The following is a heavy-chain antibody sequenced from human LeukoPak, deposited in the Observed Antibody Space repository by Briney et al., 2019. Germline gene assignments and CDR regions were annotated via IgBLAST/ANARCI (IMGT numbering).Heavy chain of an antibody. CDR2: ISGSGGST. CDR3: AKAGPTGYSSGWYQLIYYYYGMDV. CDR1: GFTFSNAW. J-gene: IGHJ6*02. Sequence: GGSLRLSCAASGFTFSNAWMSWVRQAPGKGLEWVSAISGSGGSTYYADSVKGRFTISRDNSKNTLYLQMNSLRAEDTAVYYCAKAGPTGYSSGWYQLIYYYYGMDVWGQGTTVTVSS. D-gene: IGHD6-19*01. V-gene: IGHV3-23*01.